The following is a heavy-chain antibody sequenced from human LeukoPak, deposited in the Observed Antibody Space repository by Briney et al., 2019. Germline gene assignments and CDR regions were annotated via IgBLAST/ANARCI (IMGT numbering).Heavy chain of an antibody. D-gene: IGHD3-10*01. Sequence: PSETLSLTCTVSGGSISSSSYYWGWIRQPPGKGLEWIGSIYYSGSTYYNPSLKSRVTISVDTSKNQFSLKLSSVTAADTAVYYCARRRRYYGSGSYSNFDYWGQGTLVTVSS. V-gene: IGHV4-39*01. CDR3: ARRRRYYGSGSYSNFDY. CDR2: IYYSGST. CDR1: GGSISSSSYY. J-gene: IGHJ4*02.